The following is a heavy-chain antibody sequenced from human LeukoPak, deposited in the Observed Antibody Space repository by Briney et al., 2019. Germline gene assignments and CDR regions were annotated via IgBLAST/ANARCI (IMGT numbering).Heavy chain of an antibody. J-gene: IGHJ4*02. V-gene: IGHV5-51*01. CDR3: ARHVGSTELDLEYYFGY. D-gene: IGHD1-1*01. CDR2: IYPGDSDT. Sequence: GESLKISCKGSRYSFTSYWIGWVRQMPGKGLEWMGIIYPGDSDTRYSPSFQGQVTISADKSISTAYLQWSSLKASDTAMYYCARHVGSTELDLEYYFGYWGQGTLVTVSS. CDR1: RYSFTSYW.